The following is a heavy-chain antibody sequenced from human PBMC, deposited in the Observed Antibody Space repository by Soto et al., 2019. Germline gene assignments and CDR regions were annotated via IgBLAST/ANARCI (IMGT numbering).Heavy chain of an antibody. CDR2: ISGSGGST. D-gene: IGHD3-3*01. CDR1: GFTFSSYA. V-gene: IGHV3-23*01. J-gene: IGHJ4*02. CDR3: AKDYDFWSGYYINLMGY. Sequence: GGSLRLSCAASGFTFSSYAMSWVRQAPGKGLEWVSAISGSGGSTYYADSVKGRFTISRDNSENTLYLQMNSLRAEDTAVYYCAKDYDFWSGYYINLMGYWGQGTLVTVSS.